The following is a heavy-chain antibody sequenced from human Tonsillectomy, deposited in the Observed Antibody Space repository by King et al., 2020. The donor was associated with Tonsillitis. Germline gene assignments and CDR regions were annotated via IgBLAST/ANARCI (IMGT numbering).Heavy chain of an antibody. CDR1: GYIFINFW. J-gene: IGHJ4*02. CDR2: IYPDDSDT. CDR3: VRGRVNGINGVPVPGTYFDY. V-gene: IGHV5-51*03. D-gene: IGHD2-8*01. Sequence: VQLVESGAEGKKPGQSLKISCQGSGYIFINFWIGWVRQMPGRGLEWMGIIYPDDSDTRYSPSFQGQVTISVDKSNSTAYLQWTSLTASDTAMYYCVRGRVNGINGVPVPGTYFDYWGQGTPVTVSS.